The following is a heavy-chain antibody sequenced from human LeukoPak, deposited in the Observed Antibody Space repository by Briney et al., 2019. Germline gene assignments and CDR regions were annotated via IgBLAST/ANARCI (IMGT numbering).Heavy chain of an antibody. CDR2: ISYDGSNK. CDR3: ARSPSGSYHYYFDY. J-gene: IGHJ4*02. D-gene: IGHD1-26*01. Sequence: PGGSLRLSCAASGFTFSSYAMHWVRQAPGKGLEWVAVISYDGSNKYYADSVKGRFTISRDNSKNTLYLQTNSLRAEDTAVYYCARSPSGSYHYYFDYWGQGTLVTVSS. CDR1: GFTFSSYA. V-gene: IGHV3-30-3*01.